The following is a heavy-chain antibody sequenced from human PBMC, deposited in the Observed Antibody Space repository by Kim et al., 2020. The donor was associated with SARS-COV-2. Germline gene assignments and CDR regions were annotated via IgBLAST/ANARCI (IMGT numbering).Heavy chain of an antibody. D-gene: IGHD3-3*01. Sequence: QKFQGRVTITADKSTSTAYMELSSLRSEDTAVYYCARNNITIFGVVDFDYWGQGTLVTVSS. CDR3: ARNNITIFGVVDFDY. V-gene: IGHV1-69*02. J-gene: IGHJ4*02.